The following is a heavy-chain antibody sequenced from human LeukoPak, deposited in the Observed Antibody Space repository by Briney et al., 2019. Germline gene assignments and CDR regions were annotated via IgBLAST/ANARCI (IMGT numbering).Heavy chain of an antibody. CDR1: GGSFSGYY. V-gene: IGHV4-59*08. CDR2: IYYSGST. CDR3: ARADYGHDAFDI. J-gene: IGHJ3*02. Sequence: SETLSLTCAVYGGSFSGYYWSWIRQPPGKGLEWIGYIYYSGSTNYNPSLKSRVTISVDTSKNQFSLKLSSVTAADTAVYYCARADYGHDAFDIWGQGTMVTVSS. D-gene: IGHD3-10*01.